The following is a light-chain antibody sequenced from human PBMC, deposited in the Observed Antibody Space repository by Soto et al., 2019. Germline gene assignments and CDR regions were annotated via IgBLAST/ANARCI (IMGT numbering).Light chain of an antibody. CDR3: SSYTSSSTHYV. CDR1: RSDVGGYNY. Sequence: QSALTQPASVSGSPGQSITISCTGTRSDVGGYNYVSWYQQHPGKAPKLMIYDVSNRPSGVSNRFSGSKSGNTASLTISGLQAEDEADYYCSSYTSSSTHYVFGTGTKLIVL. V-gene: IGLV2-14*01. J-gene: IGLJ1*01. CDR2: DVS.